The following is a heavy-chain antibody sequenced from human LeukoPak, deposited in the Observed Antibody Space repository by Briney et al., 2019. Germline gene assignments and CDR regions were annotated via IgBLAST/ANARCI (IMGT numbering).Heavy chain of an antibody. CDR3: ARFSQYDSNAFDI. Sequence: ASVKVSCEASGYTFTSYDINWVRQATGQGLEWMGWMNPNSGNTGYAQKFQGRVTMTRNTSISTAYMELSSLRSEDTAVYYCARFSQYDSNAFDIWGQGTMVTVSS. J-gene: IGHJ3*02. CDR2: MNPNSGNT. D-gene: IGHD3-22*01. V-gene: IGHV1-8*01. CDR1: GYTFTSYD.